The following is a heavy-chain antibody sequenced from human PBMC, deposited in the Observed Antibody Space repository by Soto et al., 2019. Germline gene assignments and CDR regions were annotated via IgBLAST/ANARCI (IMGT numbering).Heavy chain of an antibody. V-gene: IGHV3-23*01. J-gene: IGHJ4*02. Sequence: GGSLRLSCAASEFTFSNYAMSWVRQAPGKGLEWVSAISGSSGSTYYADSVKGRFTISRDNSKNTLYLQMNTLRAEDTAIYYCAKDRDIVATIFDYWGQGALVTVSS. CDR1: EFTFSNYA. CDR2: ISGSSGST. D-gene: IGHD5-12*01. CDR3: AKDRDIVATIFDY.